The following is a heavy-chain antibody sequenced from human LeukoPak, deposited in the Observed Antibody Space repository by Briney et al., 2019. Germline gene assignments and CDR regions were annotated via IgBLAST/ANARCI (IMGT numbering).Heavy chain of an antibody. D-gene: IGHD6-6*01. V-gene: IGHV4-31*03. CDR3: ARGIAARLWYYFDY. Sequence: SETLSLTCTVSGGSISSGGYYWSWIRQHPGKGLEWIGYIYYSGSTYYNPSLKSRVTISVDTSKNQFSLKLSSVTAADTAVYYCARGIAARLWYYFDYWGQGTLVTVSS. CDR1: GGSISSGGYY. CDR2: IYYSGST. J-gene: IGHJ4*02.